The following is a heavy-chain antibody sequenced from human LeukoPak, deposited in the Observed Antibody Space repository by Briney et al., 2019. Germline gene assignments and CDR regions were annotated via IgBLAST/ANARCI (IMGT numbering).Heavy chain of an antibody. J-gene: IGHJ4*02. CDR1: GFTVSSNF. CDR2: ISGSGGST. V-gene: IGHV3-23*01. D-gene: IGHD1-20*01. Sequence: GGSLRLSCAASGFTVSSNFMSWVRQAPGKGLEWVSAISGSGGSTYYADSVKGRFTISRDNSKNTLYLQMNSLRAEDTAVYYCAKGRSNWKTYDTDYWGQGTLVTVSS. CDR3: AKGRSNWKTYDTDY.